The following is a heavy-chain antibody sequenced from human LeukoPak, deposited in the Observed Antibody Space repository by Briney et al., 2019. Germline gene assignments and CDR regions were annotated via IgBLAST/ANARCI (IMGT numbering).Heavy chain of an antibody. J-gene: IGHJ4*02. V-gene: IGHV1-69*06. CDR3: ARVTGYMVEDYFDY. CDR2: IIPIFGTA. D-gene: IGHD6-13*01. CDR1: GGTFSSYA. Sequence: SVKVSCKASGGTFSSYAISWVRQAPGQGLEWMGGIIPIFGTANYAQKFQDRVTITADKSTSTAYMELSSLRFEDTAVYYCARVTGYMVEDYFDYWGQGTLVTVSS.